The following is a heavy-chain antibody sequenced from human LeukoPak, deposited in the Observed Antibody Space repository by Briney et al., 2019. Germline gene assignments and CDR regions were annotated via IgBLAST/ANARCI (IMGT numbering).Heavy chain of an antibody. CDR2: IGASGGST. Sequence: GGSLRLSCATSGFTFSSYAMSWVRRVPGRGLKGVSGIGASGGSTYYADSVKGRFTISRDNSKNTLYLQMNSLRTEDTAVYYCAKAEGYDILTGLDYWGQGTLVTVSS. CDR1: GFTFSSYA. CDR3: AKAEGYDILTGLDY. J-gene: IGHJ4*02. V-gene: IGHV3-23*01. D-gene: IGHD3-9*01.